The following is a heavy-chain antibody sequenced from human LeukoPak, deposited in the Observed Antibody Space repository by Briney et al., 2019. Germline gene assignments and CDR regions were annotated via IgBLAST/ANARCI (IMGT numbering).Heavy chain of an antibody. CDR3: AKGVLRFLNYFDY. J-gene: IGHJ4*02. CDR2: ISGSGGST. Sequence: PGGSLRLSCAASGFTFSSYAMSWVRQAPGTGLEWVSAISGSGGSTYYADSVKGRFTISRDNSKNTLYLQMNSLRAEDTAVYYCAKGVLRFLNYFDYWGQGTLVTVSS. V-gene: IGHV3-23*01. CDR1: GFTFSSYA. D-gene: IGHD3-3*01.